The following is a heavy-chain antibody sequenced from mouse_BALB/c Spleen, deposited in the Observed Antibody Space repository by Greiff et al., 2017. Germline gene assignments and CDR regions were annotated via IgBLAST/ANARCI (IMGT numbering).Heavy chain of an antibody. V-gene: IGHV5-9-3*01. CDR1: GFTFSSYA. J-gene: IGHJ4*01. CDR3: ARRGDYYGSSLYYYAMDY. D-gene: IGHD1-1*01. CDR2: ISSGGSYT. Sequence: DVKLVESGGGLVKPGGSLKLSCAASGFTFSSYAMSWVRQTPEKRLEWVATISSGGSYTYYPDSVKGRFTISRDNAKNTLYLQMSSLRSEDTAMYYCARRGDYYGSSLYYYAMDYWGQGTSVTVSS.